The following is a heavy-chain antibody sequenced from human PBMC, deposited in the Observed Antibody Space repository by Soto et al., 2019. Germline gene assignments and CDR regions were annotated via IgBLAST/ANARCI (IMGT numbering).Heavy chain of an antibody. Sequence: QVQLVQSGAEVKKPGASVKVSCKASGYTFTSYDINWVRQATGQGLEWMGWMNPNSGNTGYAQKFQGRVTMTRNTSISTAYMELSSLRSEDTAVYYWARDRINMVRGAYYYYGMDVWGQGTTVTVSS. CDR3: ARDRINMVRGAYYYYGMDV. CDR2: MNPNSGNT. J-gene: IGHJ6*02. CDR1: GYTFTSYD. V-gene: IGHV1-8*01. D-gene: IGHD3-10*01.